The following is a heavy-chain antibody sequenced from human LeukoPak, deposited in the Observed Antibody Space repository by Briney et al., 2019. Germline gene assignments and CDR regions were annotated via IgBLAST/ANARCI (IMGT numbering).Heavy chain of an antibody. CDR3: ARDHYYGSGSYSSFDY. CDR1: GFAFSFFA. D-gene: IGHD3-10*01. V-gene: IGHV3-7*04. J-gene: IGHJ4*02. CDR2: XKQDGSEK. Sequence: PGGSLKLSCEASGFAFSFFAMSXXRQPPGKGLEWXXNXKQDGSEKYYVDSVKGRFTISRDNAKNSLYLQMNSLRAEDTAVYYCARDHYYGSGSYSSFDYWGQGTLVTVSS.